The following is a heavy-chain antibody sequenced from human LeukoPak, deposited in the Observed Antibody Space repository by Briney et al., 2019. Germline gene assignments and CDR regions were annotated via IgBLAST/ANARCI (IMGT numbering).Heavy chain of an antibody. J-gene: IGHJ6*03. CDR2: IYTSGST. V-gene: IGHV4-4*08. CDR1: GGSISSYY. CDR3: AMSPYYYYMDV. Sequence: SETLSLTCTVSGGSISSYYWSWIRQPPGKGLEWIGYIYTSGSTNYNPSLKSRVTISVDTSKNQFSLKLSSVTAADTAVYYCAMSPYYYYMDVWGKGTTVTVSS.